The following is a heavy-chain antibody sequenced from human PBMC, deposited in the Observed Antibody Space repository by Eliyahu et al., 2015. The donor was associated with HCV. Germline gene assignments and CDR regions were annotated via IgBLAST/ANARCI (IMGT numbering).Heavy chain of an antibody. Sequence: QVHLVQSGGGAVQPGGSLRLSCTGSGFSFSXYIMHWXRQSPGKGLEWVAMISSDGNNRNYVDSVKGRFTVSRDNWRDTLFLQMNSLRVEDTAMYFCAREVGAPPYFDFWGQGTQVTVSS. D-gene: IGHD1-26*01. CDR1: GFSFSXYI. CDR3: AREVGAPPYFDF. CDR2: ISSDGNNR. V-gene: IGHV3-33*01. J-gene: IGHJ4*02.